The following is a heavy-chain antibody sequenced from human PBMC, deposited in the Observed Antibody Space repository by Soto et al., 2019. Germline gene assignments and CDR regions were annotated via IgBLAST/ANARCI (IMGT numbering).Heavy chain of an antibody. V-gene: IGHV4-39*01. CDR3: VRWEYNDILTGYGMFDY. D-gene: IGHD3-9*01. J-gene: IGHJ4*02. Sequence: QLQLQESGPGLVKPSETLSLTCTVSGGSISSSSYYWGWIRQPPGKGLERIGSIYYSGSTYSNPSLKSRVSIPGDASKKQCAIKLSTVTAEDTGVYYCVRWEYNDILTGYGMFDYWGEGTLVTVSS. CDR2: IYYSGST. CDR1: GGSISSSSYY.